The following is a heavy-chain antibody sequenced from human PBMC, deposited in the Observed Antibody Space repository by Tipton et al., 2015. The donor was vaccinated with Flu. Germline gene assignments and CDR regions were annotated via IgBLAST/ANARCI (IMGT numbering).Heavy chain of an antibody. J-gene: IGHJ5*02. CDR1: GDSIRRYH. Sequence: TLSLTCTVSGDSIRRYHWSWIRQSAGKGLEWIGHIYINGSTDYNSSLKSRVTMSIDTSKNQISLRLSSVTAADTAVYYCARDQPHCGGGRCYYWFDPWGQGTLVTVSS. CDR2: IYINGST. D-gene: IGHD2-15*01. V-gene: IGHV4-4*07. CDR3: ARDQPHCGGGRCYYWFDP.